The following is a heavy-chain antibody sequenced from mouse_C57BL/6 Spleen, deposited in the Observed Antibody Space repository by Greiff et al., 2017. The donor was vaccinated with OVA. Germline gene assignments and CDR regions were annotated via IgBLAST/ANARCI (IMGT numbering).Heavy chain of an antibody. D-gene: IGHD2-12*01. Sequence: EAGGGLVQPKGSLKLSCAASGFSFNTYAMNWVRQAPGKGLEWVARIRSKSNNYATYYADSVKDRFTISRDDSESMLYLQMNNLKTEDTAMYYCVRLGLPYGWGQGTLVTVSA. CDR3: VRLGLPYG. J-gene: IGHJ3*01. CDR2: IRSKSNNYAT. V-gene: IGHV10-1*01. CDR1: GFSFNTYA.